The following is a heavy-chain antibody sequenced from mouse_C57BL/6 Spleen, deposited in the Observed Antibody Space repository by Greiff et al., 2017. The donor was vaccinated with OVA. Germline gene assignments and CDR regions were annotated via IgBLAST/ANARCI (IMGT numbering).Heavy chain of an antibody. J-gene: IGHJ1*03. V-gene: IGHV1-69*01. D-gene: IGHD1-1*01. CDR2: IDPSDSYT. CDR1: GYTFTSYW. CDR3: ARTTTVVAEYFDV. Sequence: QVHVKQPGAELVMPGASVKLSCKASGYTFTSYWMHWVKQRPGQGLEWIGEIDPSDSYTNYNQKFKGKSTLTVDKSSSTAYMQLSSLTSEDSAVYYCARTTTVVAEYFDVWGTGTTVTVSS.